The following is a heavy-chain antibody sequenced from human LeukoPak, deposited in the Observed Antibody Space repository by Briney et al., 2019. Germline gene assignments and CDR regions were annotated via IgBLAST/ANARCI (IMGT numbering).Heavy chain of an antibody. CDR1: GDSINSLDL. Sequence: PSQTLSLTCTVSGDSINSLDLWSWVRQPPGKGLEWIGEMYLSGTTHSNPSVKSRVTISIDKSKNQFFLNLSSVTAADTAVYYCAGLVGRYSSGLYYYYFDYWGQGTLVTVSS. CDR2: MYLSGTT. V-gene: IGHV4-4*02. D-gene: IGHD3-22*01. CDR3: AGLVGRYSSGLYYYYFDY. J-gene: IGHJ4*02.